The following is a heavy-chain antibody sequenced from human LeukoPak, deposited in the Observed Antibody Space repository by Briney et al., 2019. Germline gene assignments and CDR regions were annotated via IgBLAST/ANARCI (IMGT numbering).Heavy chain of an antibody. CDR3: ARDRVSGGNDY. Sequence: ASVKVSCKASGYTFTGYDLHWVRQAPGQGLEWMGWFNPNSGDTKFIQRFQGRATLTRDTSVTTAYLELTRLRSDDTAVYYCARDRVSGGNDYWGQGTLVTVS. CDR1: GYTFTGYD. CDR2: FNPNSGDT. D-gene: IGHD3-10*01. V-gene: IGHV1-2*02. J-gene: IGHJ4*02.